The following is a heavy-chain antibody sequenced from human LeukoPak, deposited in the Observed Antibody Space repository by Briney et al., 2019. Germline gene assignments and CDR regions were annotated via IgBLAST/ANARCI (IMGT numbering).Heavy chain of an antibody. Sequence: GPLRLSCTASGFTFRSYAMHCVRQAPGKGLEWVALISYDGSNKYYADSVKGRLTISRDNSKNTLYLQMNSLRAEDTAVYYCVRDRSGSGWDGMDVWGQGTTVTVSS. V-gene: IGHV3-30-3*01. D-gene: IGHD3-10*01. CDR1: GFTFRSYA. CDR3: VRDRSGSGWDGMDV. CDR2: ISYDGSNK. J-gene: IGHJ6*02.